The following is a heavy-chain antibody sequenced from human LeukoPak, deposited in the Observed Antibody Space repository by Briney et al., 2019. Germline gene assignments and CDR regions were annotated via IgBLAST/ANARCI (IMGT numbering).Heavy chain of an antibody. J-gene: IGHJ4*02. CDR2: ISWNSGSI. V-gene: IGHV3-9*01. CDR3: AKAVGSYYLSVDY. Sequence: PGGSLRLSCAASGFTFDDYAMHWVRQAPGKGLEWVSGISWNSGSIGYADSVKGRFTISRDNAKNSLYLQMNSLRAEDTALYYCAKAVGSYYLSVDYWGQGTLVTVSS. CDR1: GFTFDDYA. D-gene: IGHD1-26*01.